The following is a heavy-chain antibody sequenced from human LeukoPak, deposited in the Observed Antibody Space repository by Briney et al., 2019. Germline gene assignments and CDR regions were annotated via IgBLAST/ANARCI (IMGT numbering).Heavy chain of an antibody. D-gene: IGHD4-23*01. V-gene: IGHV3-30*04. CDR3: AREEYGGVYFDY. CDR1: GFTFSDYA. Sequence: GGSLRLSCAASGFTFSDYAMHWVRQAPGKGLEWVTVMSKDGSKNYYADSVMGRFTISRDNSKSTLYLHMNSLRPEDMAVYYCAREEYGGVYFDYWGRGTPVTVSA. J-gene: IGHJ4*02. CDR2: MSKDGSKN.